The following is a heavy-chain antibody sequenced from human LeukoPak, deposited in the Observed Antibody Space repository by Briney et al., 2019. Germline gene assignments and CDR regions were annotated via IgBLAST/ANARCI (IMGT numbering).Heavy chain of an antibody. CDR2: IYHSGST. CDR3: ATLRGWAHPTIDY. D-gene: IGHD1-26*01. Sequence: SETLSLTCAVSGGSISSSNWWSWVRQPPGKGLEWIGEIYHSGSTNYNPSLKSRVTISVDKSKNQFSLKLSSVAADTAIYYCATLRGWAHPTIDYWGQGTLVTVSS. CDR1: GGSISSSNW. J-gene: IGHJ4*02. V-gene: IGHV4-4*02.